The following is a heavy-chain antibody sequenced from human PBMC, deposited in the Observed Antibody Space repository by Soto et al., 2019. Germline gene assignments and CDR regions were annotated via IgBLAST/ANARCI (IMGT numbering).Heavy chain of an antibody. CDR1: TFIFSTYW. V-gene: IGHV3-7*01. CDR2: IKRDGSET. D-gene: IGHD6-13*01. Sequence: GGSLRLSCAAPTFIFSTYWMTWVRQAPGKGLEWVANIKRDGSETHYADSVKGRFTISRDNAKNSLYLQMNSLRVEDTAVYYCVGEAGYQETIGQQLPDCWGQGIMVTVSS. J-gene: IGHJ4*02. CDR3: VGEAGYQETIGQQLPDC.